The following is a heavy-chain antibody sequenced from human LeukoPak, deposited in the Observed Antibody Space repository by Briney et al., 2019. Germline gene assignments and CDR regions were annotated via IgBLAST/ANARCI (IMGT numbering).Heavy chain of an antibody. CDR1: GGTFSSYG. D-gene: IGHD2-2*02. V-gene: IGHV3-33*01. Sequence: SCKASGGTFSSYGMHWVRQAPGKGLEWVAVIWYDGSNKYYADSVKGRFTISRDNSKNTLYLQMNSLRAEDTAVYYCARDFRTVVPAAIRYWGQGTLVTVSS. J-gene: IGHJ4*02. CDR3: ARDFRTVVPAAIRY. CDR2: IWYDGSNK.